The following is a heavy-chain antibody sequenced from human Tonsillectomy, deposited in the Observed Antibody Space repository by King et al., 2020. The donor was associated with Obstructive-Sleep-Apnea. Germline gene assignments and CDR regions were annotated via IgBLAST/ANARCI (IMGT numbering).Heavy chain of an antibody. CDR2: ISAYNGNT. CDR1: GYTFTSYG. V-gene: IGHV1-18*01. D-gene: IGHD1-26*01. Sequence: QLVQSGAEVKKPGASVKVSCKASGYTFTSYGIIWVRQAPGQGLEWMVWISAYNGNTNSAQKLQDRVTMSTDTSTSTAYMERRSLRSDDTAVYYCARREELLGWFDPWGQGTLVTVSS. J-gene: IGHJ5*02. CDR3: ARREELLGWFDP.